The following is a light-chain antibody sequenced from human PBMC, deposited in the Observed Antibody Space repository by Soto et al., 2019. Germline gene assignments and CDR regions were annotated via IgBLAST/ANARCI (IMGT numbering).Light chain of an antibody. J-gene: IGLJ3*02. Sequence: QAVVTQPPSASGAPGQRVTISCSGSNSNLGKNSVHWYQHLPGTAPKLLIHNNNQRPSGVPDRFSGSKSGTSASLAISGLQSEDEADYYCAAWDDSLNGPVFGGGTKLTVL. CDR3: AAWDDSLNGPV. V-gene: IGLV1-44*01. CDR2: NNN. CDR1: NSNLGKNS.